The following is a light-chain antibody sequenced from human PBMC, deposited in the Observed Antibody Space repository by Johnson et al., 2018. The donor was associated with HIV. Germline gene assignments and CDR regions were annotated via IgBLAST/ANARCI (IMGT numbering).Light chain of an antibody. CDR3: GTWDSSLSAYV. V-gene: IGLV1-51*01. CDR2: ANN. J-gene: IGLJ1*01. Sequence: SFLTQPPSVSAAPGQNVNISCSGGSSNIGNNYVSSHHQLPGTAPKLLFYANNNRPSGIPDRFSGSKSGTSATLGFTGLQTGDEADYYCGTWDSSLSAYVFGTGTKVTVL. CDR1: SSNIGNNY.